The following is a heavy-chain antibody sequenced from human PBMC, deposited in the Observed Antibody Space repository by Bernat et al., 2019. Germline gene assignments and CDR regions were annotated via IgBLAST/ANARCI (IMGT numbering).Heavy chain of an antibody. CDR1: GFTFSSYG. CDR2: IWYDGSNK. CDR3: ARAFDYYELACAFDI. Sequence: QVQLVESGGGVVQPGRSLRLSCAASGFTFSSYGMHWVRQAPGKGLEWVAVIWYDGSNKYYADSVKGRFTISRDNSKNTLYLQMNSLRAEDTAVYYCARAFDYYELACAFDIWGQGTMVTVSS. D-gene: IGHD3-22*01. V-gene: IGHV3-30*19. J-gene: IGHJ3*02.